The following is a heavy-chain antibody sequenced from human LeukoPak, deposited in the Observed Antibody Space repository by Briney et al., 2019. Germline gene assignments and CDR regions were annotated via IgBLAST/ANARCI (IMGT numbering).Heavy chain of an antibody. Sequence: NPSETLSLTCTVSGGSISSYYWSWIRQPPGKGLEWIGYIYYSGSTNYNPSLKSRVTISVDTSKNQFSLKLSSVTAADTAVYYCARATSGIAAAGQLYSDYWGQGTLVTVSS. V-gene: IGHV4-59*01. CDR2: IYYSGST. J-gene: IGHJ4*02. CDR1: GGSISSYY. CDR3: ARATSGIAAAGQLYSDY. D-gene: IGHD6-13*01.